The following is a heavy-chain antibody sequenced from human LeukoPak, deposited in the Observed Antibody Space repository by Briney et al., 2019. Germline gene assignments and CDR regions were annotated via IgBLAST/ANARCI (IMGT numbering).Heavy chain of an antibody. D-gene: IGHD3-9*01. CDR1: GGSFSGYY. Sequence: SSETLSLTCAVYGGSFSGYYWSWIRQPPGKGLEWIGEINHSGSTNYNPSLKSRVTISVDTSKNQFSLKLSSVTAADTAVYYCARAILDYDILTGYYDYWGQGTLVTVSS. V-gene: IGHV4-34*09. J-gene: IGHJ4*02. CDR2: INHSGST. CDR3: ARAILDYDILTGYYDY.